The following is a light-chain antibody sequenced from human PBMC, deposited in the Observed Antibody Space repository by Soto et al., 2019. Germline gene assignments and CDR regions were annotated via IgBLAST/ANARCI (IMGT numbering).Light chain of an antibody. CDR1: QSVSSN. Sequence: ERVMTHSPATLSVSPGERATLSCRASQSVSSNLAWYQQKPGQAPRLLIYGASTRATGIPARFSGSGSGTEFTVTISSLQSEDFAVYYCPQYNFWLLTVGGGTKGDIK. V-gene: IGKV3-15*01. CDR2: GAS. CDR3: PQYNFWLLT. J-gene: IGKJ4*01.